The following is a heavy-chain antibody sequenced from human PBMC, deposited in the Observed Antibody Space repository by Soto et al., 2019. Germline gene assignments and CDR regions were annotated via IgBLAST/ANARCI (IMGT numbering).Heavy chain of an antibody. Sequence: GESLKISCKASGYSFSFYWIGGVRQMPGKGLEWMAIMYPDDSDIRYSPSFEAHVTISADKSTSTAFLQWSSLKASDTAMYYCATAYVYDFENSNYYRDAFDIWGQGTLVTVSS. CDR1: GYSFSFYW. CDR2: MYPDDSDI. CDR3: ATAYVYDFENSNYYRDAFDI. J-gene: IGHJ3*02. D-gene: IGHD3-22*01. V-gene: IGHV5-51*01.